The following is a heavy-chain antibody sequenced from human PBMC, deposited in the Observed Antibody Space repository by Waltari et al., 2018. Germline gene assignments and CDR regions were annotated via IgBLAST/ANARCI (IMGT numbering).Heavy chain of an antibody. Sequence: QVQLVQSGAEVKKPGASVKVSCKASGYTFTGYYMHWVRQAPGQGLEWMGWINPNSGGTNYAQRFQGRVTMTRDTSISTAYMELSRLRSDDTAVYYWARDDFWSGYTNYYYGMDVWGQGTTVTVSS. V-gene: IGHV1-2*02. CDR2: INPNSGGT. CDR1: GYTFTGYY. J-gene: IGHJ6*02. CDR3: ARDDFWSGYTNYYYGMDV. D-gene: IGHD3-3*01.